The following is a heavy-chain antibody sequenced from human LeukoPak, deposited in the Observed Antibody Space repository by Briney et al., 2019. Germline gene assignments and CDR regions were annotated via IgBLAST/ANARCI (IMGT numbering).Heavy chain of an antibody. Sequence: QSGGSLRLSCAASGFTFSSYSMNWVRQAPGKGLEWVSVIYSGGSTYYADSVKGRFTISRDNSKNTLYLQMNSLRAEDTAVYYCARDIVAAYAFDIWGQGTMVTVSS. J-gene: IGHJ3*02. V-gene: IGHV3-66*01. CDR1: GFTFSSYS. D-gene: IGHD5-12*01. CDR3: ARDIVAAYAFDI. CDR2: IYSGGST.